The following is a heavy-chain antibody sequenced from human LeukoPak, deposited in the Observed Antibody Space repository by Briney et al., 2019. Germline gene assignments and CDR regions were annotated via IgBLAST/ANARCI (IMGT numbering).Heavy chain of an antibody. CDR3: ARDSSSSWPPKFDP. J-gene: IGHJ5*02. Sequence: ASVKVSCKASGYTFTGYYMHWVRQAPGQGLEWMGWINPNSGGTNCAQKFQGRVTMTRDTSISTAYMELSRLRSDDTAVYYCARDSSSSWPPKFDPWGQGTLVTVYS. CDR1: GYTFTGYY. V-gene: IGHV1-2*02. CDR2: INPNSGGT. D-gene: IGHD6-13*01.